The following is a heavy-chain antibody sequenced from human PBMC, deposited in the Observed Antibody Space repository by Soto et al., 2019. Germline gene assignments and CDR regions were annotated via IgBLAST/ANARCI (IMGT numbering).Heavy chain of an antibody. V-gene: IGHV3-30-3*01. Sequence: WGSLRLSCAASGFTFSSYAMHWVRQAPGKGLEWVAVISYDGSNKYYADSVKGRFTISRDNSKNTLYLQMNSLRAEDTAVYYCARESRYYDFWSDGFDYWGQGTLVNVSS. D-gene: IGHD3-3*01. CDR1: GFTFSSYA. CDR2: ISYDGSNK. CDR3: ARESRYYDFWSDGFDY. J-gene: IGHJ4*02.